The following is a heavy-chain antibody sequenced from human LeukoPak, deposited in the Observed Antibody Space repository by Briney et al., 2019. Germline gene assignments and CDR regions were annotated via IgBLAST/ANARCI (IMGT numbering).Heavy chain of an antibody. Sequence: ASVKLSCKGSGYVFTDYYIHWVQLAPGKGLEWMGRVDPADGETIYSEKFQGRLTITADTSIDTLFMELRSLTSDDTAVYFCGTAVVGRQPSDWGQGSLVTVSS. V-gene: IGHV1-69-2*01. CDR1: GYVFTDYY. CDR3: GTAVVGRQPSD. D-gene: IGHD6-6*01. CDR2: VDPADGET. J-gene: IGHJ1*01.